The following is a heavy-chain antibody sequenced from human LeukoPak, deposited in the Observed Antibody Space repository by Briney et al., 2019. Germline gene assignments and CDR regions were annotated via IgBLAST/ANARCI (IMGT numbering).Heavy chain of an antibody. D-gene: IGHD3-10*01. CDR3: AREPGRFGELLSPPPYYYGMDV. V-gene: IGHV4-31*03. Sequence: SQTLSLTCTVSGGSISSGGYYWSWIRQHPGKGLEWIGCIYYSGSTYYNPSLKSRVTISVDTSKNQFSLKLSSVTAADTAVYYCAREPGRFGELLSPPPYYYGMDVWGQGTTVTVSS. CDR1: GGSISSGGYY. CDR2: IYYSGST. J-gene: IGHJ6*02.